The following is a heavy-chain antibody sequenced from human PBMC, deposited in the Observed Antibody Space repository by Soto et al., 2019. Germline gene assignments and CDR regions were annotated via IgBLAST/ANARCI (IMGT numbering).Heavy chain of an antibody. CDR3: ARGRYGDY. Sequence: QVHRVQSGAEVKKPGASVKVSCKGSGYGFTTYGITWVRQAPGQGLEWMAWISAHNGNTNYAQKVQGRVTVTRDTSTSTAYMELRSLRYDDTAVYYCARGRYGDYWGQGALVTVSS. CDR1: GYGFTTYG. V-gene: IGHV1-18*01. D-gene: IGHD1-1*01. CDR2: ISAHNGNT. J-gene: IGHJ4*02.